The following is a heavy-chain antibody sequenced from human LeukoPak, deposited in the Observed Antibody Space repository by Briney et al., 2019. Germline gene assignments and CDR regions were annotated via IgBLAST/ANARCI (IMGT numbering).Heavy chain of an antibody. V-gene: IGHV4-4*07. CDR3: ARRGAVAGENDY. D-gene: IGHD6-19*01. CDR1: GGSISSYY. Sequence: SETLSLTCTVSGGSISSYYWSWIRQPAGKGLEWIGRIYTSGSTNYNPSLKSRVTMSVDTSKNQLSLKLSSVTAADTAVYYCARRGAVAGENDYWGQGTLVTVSS. CDR2: IYTSGST. J-gene: IGHJ4*02.